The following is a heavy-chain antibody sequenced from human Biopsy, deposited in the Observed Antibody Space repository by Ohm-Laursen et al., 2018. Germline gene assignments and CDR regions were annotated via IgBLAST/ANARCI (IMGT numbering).Heavy chain of an antibody. J-gene: IGHJ4*02. CDR3: ARDPLNGHKHFDY. D-gene: IGHD2-8*01. Sequence: ASVKVSCKASSYTFTDYNIHWMRQAPGQGLEWLGYINCKTGATNYAQKFQGTVTMNRDTSISTAYLALGSLRSADTAMYYCARDPLNGHKHFDYWGQGSLVAVSS. V-gene: IGHV1-2*02. CDR1: SYTFTDYN. CDR2: INCKTGAT.